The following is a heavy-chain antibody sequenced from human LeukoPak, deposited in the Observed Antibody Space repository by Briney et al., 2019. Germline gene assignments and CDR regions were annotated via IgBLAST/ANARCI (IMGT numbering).Heavy chain of an antibody. CDR1: GFTFRNYW. Sequence: GGSLRLSCAASGFTFRNYWMGWVRQAPGKGQEWVANIKTDGGEKHYVDSVKGRFTISRDNAKNSLYLQMNSLRDEDTAVYYCTRDNNNLFDYWGQGTLVTVSS. V-gene: IGHV3-7*01. CDR2: IKTDGGEK. J-gene: IGHJ4*02. CDR3: TRDNNNLFDY. D-gene: IGHD1/OR15-1a*01.